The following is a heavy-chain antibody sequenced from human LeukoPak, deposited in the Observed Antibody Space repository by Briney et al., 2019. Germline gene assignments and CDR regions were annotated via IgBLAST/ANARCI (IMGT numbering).Heavy chain of an antibody. J-gene: IGHJ4*02. Sequence: ASVKVSCKASGYRFIGNYMHWVRQAPGQGLEWMGWINPNNGGTNYAQKFQGRVTMTRDTSISTAYMELSRLRSDDTAVYYCARDTVVAGTQDWGQGTLVTVSS. CDR2: INPNNGGT. V-gene: IGHV1-2*02. D-gene: IGHD2-15*01. CDR3: ARDTVVAGTQD. CDR1: GYRFIGNY.